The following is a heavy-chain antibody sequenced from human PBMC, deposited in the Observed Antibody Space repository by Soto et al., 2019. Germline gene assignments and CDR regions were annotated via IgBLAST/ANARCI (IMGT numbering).Heavy chain of an antibody. CDR1: GGSISSYY. Sequence: SETLSLTCTVSGGSISSYYWSWIRQPPGKGLEWIGYIYHSGSTYYNPSLQSRVTISVDRSKNQFSLKLSSVIAADTAVYYCAKAHYYGSGSYFPPDNWGQGILVTVSS. V-gene: IGHV4-59*04. D-gene: IGHD3-10*01. CDR2: IYHSGST. J-gene: IGHJ4*02. CDR3: AKAHYYGSGSYFPPDN.